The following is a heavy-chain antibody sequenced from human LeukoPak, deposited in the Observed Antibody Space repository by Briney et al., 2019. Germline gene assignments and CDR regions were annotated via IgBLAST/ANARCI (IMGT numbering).Heavy chain of an antibody. CDR2: TSGSGGST. CDR3: AKAGPRKDYEVDY. Sequence: GGALRLSCAASGFTFSSYAMSWVRQAPGKGLEWVSTTSGSGGSTYYADSVKGRFTISRDNSKNTLYLRMNSLRAEDTAVYYCAKAGPRKDYEVDYWGQGTLVTVSS. J-gene: IGHJ4*02. D-gene: IGHD4-17*01. CDR1: GFTFSSYA. V-gene: IGHV3-23*01.